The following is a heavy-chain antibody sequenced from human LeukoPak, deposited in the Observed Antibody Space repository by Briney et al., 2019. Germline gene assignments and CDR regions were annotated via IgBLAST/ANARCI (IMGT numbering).Heavy chain of an antibody. CDR2: IYHSGST. CDR1: GYSISSGYD. Sequence: PSETLSLTCTVSGYSISSGYDWGWIRQPPGKGLEWIGSIYHSGSTYYNPSLKSRVTISVDKSKNQFSLKLSSVTAADTAVYYCASADILTGSVAYWGQGTLVTVSS. J-gene: IGHJ4*02. D-gene: IGHD3-9*01. CDR3: ASADILTGSVAY. V-gene: IGHV4-38-2*02.